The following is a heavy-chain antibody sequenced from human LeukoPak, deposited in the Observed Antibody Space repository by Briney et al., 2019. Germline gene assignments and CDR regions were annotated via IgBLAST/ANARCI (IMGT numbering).Heavy chain of an antibody. CDR2: ISGSGGST. CDR3: AKDTQMYYYYGMDV. J-gene: IGHJ6*02. V-gene: IGHV3-23*01. CDR1: GFTFSSYA. Sequence: PGGSLRLSCAASGFTFSSYAMSWVRQAPGKGLEWVSAISGSGGSTYYADSVKGRFTISRDNSKNTLYLQMNSLRAEDTALYYCAKDTQMYYYYGMDVWGQGTTVTVSS.